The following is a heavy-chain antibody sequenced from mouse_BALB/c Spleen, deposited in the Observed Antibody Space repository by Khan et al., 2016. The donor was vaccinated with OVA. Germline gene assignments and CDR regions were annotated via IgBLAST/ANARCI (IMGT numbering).Heavy chain of an antibody. CDR1: GDSITSGY. V-gene: IGHV3-8*02. CDR2: IIYTGYT. CDR3: ARSTYRYAFVY. J-gene: IGHJ3*01. D-gene: IGHD2-12*01. Sequence: EVQLQESGPSLVKPSQTLSPTCSVTGDSITSGYWNWIRKFPGNKLEYMGYIIYTGYTYYNPSLKSRISITRHTSKNQYYLQLSSVTDEDTTTYHCARSTYRYAFVYWGQGTLVTGSA.